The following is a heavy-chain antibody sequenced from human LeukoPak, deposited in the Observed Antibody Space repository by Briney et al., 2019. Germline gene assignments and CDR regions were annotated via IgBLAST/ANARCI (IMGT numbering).Heavy chain of an antibody. V-gene: IGHV1-69*04. CDR2: IIPILGIA. CDR1: GGTSSSYA. J-gene: IGHJ4*02. D-gene: IGHD2-21*02. Sequence: SVKVSCKASGGTSSSYAISWVRQAPGQGLEWMGRIIPILGIANYAQKFQGRVTITADKSTSTAYMELSSLRSEDTAVYYSAYCGGDCWFDYWGQGTLVTVSS. CDR3: AYCGGDCWFDY.